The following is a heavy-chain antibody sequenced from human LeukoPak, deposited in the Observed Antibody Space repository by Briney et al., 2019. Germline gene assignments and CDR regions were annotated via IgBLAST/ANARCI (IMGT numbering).Heavy chain of an antibody. D-gene: IGHD3-10*01. Sequence: LPGGSLRLSCVVSGFTFSSYAMSWVRQAPGKGLVWVSRINSHGSSTSYADSVKGRFTISRDNAKNTLYLQMNSLRVEDTAVYYCARGPPDGSGSYYPGAYWGQGTLVTVSS. CDR1: GFTFSSYA. CDR2: INSHGSST. J-gene: IGHJ4*02. CDR3: ARGPPDGSGSYYPGAY. V-gene: IGHV3-74*01.